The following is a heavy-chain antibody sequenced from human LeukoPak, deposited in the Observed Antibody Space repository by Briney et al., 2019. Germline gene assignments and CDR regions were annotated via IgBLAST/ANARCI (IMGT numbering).Heavy chain of an antibody. Sequence: GGSLRLSCAASGFTFSSYWMSWVRQAPGKGLEWVANIKQDGSEKYYVDSVKGRFTISRDNAKNSLYLQMNSLRAEDTAVYYCATQEYTSIGYFDCWGQGTLVTVSS. J-gene: IGHJ4*02. CDR1: GFTFSSYW. CDR3: ATQEYTSIGYFDC. D-gene: IGHD6-6*01. CDR2: IKQDGSEK. V-gene: IGHV3-7*01.